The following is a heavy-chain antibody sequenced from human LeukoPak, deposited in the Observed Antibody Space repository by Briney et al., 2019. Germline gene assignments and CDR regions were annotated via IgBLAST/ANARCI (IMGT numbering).Heavy chain of an antibody. CDR1: GFTFSSYA. V-gene: IGHV3-23*01. Sequence: GGSLRLSCAASGFTFSSYAMSWVRQAPGKGLEWVSPISCSGGSTYYADSVKGRFTISRNNSKNILYLQMNSPRAEDTADYYCASVRIYGDFDYWGQGTLVTVSS. J-gene: IGHJ4*02. CDR2: ISCSGGST. D-gene: IGHD4-17*01. CDR3: ASVRIYGDFDY.